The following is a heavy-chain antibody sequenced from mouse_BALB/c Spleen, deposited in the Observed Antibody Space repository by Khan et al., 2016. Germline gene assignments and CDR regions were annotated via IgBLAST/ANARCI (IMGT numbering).Heavy chain of an antibody. CDR3: AKTAQATFAY. D-gene: IGHD3-2*02. J-gene: IGHJ3*01. CDR2: IHTSTGEP. Sequence: QIQLVQSGPELKTPGETVKISCKASGYTFTNYGMNWVKQAPGKGLKWMGWIHTSTGEPTYAEEFKGRIAFSLETSANTAYLQINNLKSEDTATYFCAKTAQATFAYWGQGTLVTVST. CDR1: GYTFTNYG. V-gene: IGHV9-3*02.